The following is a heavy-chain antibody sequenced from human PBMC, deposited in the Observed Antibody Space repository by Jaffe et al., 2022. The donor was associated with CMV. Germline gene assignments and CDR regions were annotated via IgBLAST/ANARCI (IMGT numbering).Heavy chain of an antibody. CDR2: IYYSGST. CDR1: GGSISSYY. J-gene: IGHJ6*02. V-gene: IGHV4-59*01. D-gene: IGHD2-15*01. Sequence: QVQLQESGPGLVKPSETLSLTCTVSGGSISSYYWSWIRQPPGKGLEWIGYIYYSGSTNYNPSLKSRVTISVDTSKNQFSLKLSSVTAADTAVYYCARDRSLLYCSGGSCYSLNDGMDVWGQGTTVTVSS. CDR3: ARDRSLLYCSGGSCYSLNDGMDV.